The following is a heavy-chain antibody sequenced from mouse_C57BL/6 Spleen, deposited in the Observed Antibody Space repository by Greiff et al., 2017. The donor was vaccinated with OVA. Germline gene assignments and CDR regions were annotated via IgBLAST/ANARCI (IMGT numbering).Heavy chain of an antibody. D-gene: IGHD2-2*01. Sequence: QVQLQQSGAELVRPGASVTLSCKASGYTFTDYEMHWVKQTPVHGLEWIGAIDPETGGTAYNQKFKGKAILTADKSSSTAYMELRSLTSEDSAVYYCTRLVTGYYFDYWGQGTTLTVSS. CDR2: IDPETGGT. V-gene: IGHV1-15*01. CDR1: GYTFTDYE. J-gene: IGHJ2*01. CDR3: TRLVTGYYFDY.